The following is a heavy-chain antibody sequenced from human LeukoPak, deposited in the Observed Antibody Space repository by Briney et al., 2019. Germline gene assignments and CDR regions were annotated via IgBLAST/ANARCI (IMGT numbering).Heavy chain of an antibody. CDR2: IYHSGST. Sequence: SETLSLTCTVSGGSISSGGYYWSWIRQPPGKGLEWIGYIYHSGSTYYNPSLKSRVTISVDRSKNQFSLKLSSVTAADTAVYYCARDRRRDGYNNFYYYYYGMDVWGQGTTVTVSS. D-gene: IGHD5-24*01. CDR1: GGSISSGGYY. V-gene: IGHV4-30-2*01. CDR3: ARDRRRDGYNNFYYYYYGMDV. J-gene: IGHJ6*02.